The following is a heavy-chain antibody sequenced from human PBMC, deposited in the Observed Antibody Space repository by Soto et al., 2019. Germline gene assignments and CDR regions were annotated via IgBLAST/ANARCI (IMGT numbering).Heavy chain of an antibody. CDR1: GFLLSTKGVG. Sequence: QITLKESGPTLVQPTQTLTLSCTFSGFLLSTKGVGVGWVRQPPGKAPEWLAHIYWNDDKRYSPSLKSRLIITKDTSKKEVVLTVTMMDPVDTGTYYCVRTAVYDVLTGTFDIWGQGTIVSVSS. CDR2: IYWNDDK. V-gene: IGHV2-5*04. J-gene: IGHJ3*02. CDR3: VRTAVYDVLTGTFDI. D-gene: IGHD3-9*01.